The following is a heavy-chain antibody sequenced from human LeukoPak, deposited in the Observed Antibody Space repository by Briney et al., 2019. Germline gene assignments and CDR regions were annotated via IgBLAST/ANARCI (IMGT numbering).Heavy chain of an antibody. CDR3: ARDSGTTGGVKFDP. CDR2: VDHTGST. J-gene: IGHJ5*02. CDR1: DDSITMYY. D-gene: IGHD3-16*01. V-gene: IGHV4-59*12. Sequence: SETLSLTCSVSDDSITMYYWTWIRQPPGKGLEWIGYVDHTGSTNFNPSLNGRVSISRDTSKNQFSLKLMSVTAADTAVYYCARDSGTTGGVKFDPWGQGTLVTVSS.